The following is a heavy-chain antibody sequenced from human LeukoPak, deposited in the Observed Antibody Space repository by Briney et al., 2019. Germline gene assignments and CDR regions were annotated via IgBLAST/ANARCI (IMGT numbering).Heavy chain of an antibody. J-gene: IGHJ1*01. CDR3: ASSGSYYFQH. CDR1: GVSISGTTHY. D-gene: IGHD1-26*01. CDR2: KYYSESA. Sequence: SQTLSLTCTVSGVSISGTTHYWSWIRQLPGKGLEWIGFKYYSESAYYNPSLKSRVTISVDTSKKQSSLNLSSVTAADTAVYYCASSGSYYFQHWGQGTLVTVSS. V-gene: IGHV4-31*03.